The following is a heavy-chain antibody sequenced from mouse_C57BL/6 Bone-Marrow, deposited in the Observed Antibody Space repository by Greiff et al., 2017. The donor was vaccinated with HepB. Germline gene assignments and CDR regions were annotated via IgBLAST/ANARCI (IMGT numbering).Heavy chain of an antibody. J-gene: IGHJ2*01. CDR3: VVTTVVHFDY. CDR2: IDPSDSYT. V-gene: IGHV1-50*01. Sequence: QVQLQQPGAELVKPGASVKLSCKASGYTFTSYWMQWVKQRPGQGLEWIGEIDPSDSYTNYNQKFKGKATLTVDTSSSTAYMQLSSLTSEDSAVDYCVVTTVVHFDYWGQGTTLTVSS. CDR1: GYTFTSYW. D-gene: IGHD1-1*01.